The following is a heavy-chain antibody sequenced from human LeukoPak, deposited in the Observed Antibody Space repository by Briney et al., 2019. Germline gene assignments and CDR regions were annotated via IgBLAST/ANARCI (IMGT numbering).Heavy chain of an antibody. J-gene: IGHJ3*02. V-gene: IGHV4-39*07. D-gene: IGHD2-21*02. CDR3: ARVWAYCGGDCYYKAFDI. CDR2: FYDSGST. CDR1: GVSISSSSFY. Sequence: SETLSLTCTVSGVSISSSSFYWGWIRQPPGKGPEWIGSFYDSGSTYYNPSLKSRVTISVETPKNQFSLKLTSVTAADTAVYFCARVWAYCGGDCYYKAFDIWGQGTMVAVSS.